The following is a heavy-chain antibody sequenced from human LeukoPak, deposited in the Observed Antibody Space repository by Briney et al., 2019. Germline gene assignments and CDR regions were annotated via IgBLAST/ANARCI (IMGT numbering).Heavy chain of an antibody. V-gene: IGHV4-4*07. CDR3: ARFLAYSGYDY. Sequence: PSETLSLTCTVSGGSISSYYWSWIRQPAGKGLECIGRVYSSGSTNYNPSLKSRVTMSIDTSKNQFSLKLTSVTAADTAVYYCARFLAYSGYDYWGQGTLVTVSS. CDR1: GGSISSYY. D-gene: IGHD5-12*01. CDR2: VYSSGST. J-gene: IGHJ4*02.